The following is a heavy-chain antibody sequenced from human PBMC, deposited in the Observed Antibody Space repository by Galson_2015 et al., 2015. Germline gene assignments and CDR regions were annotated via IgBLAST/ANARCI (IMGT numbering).Heavy chain of an antibody. Sequence: SETLSLTCTVSGGSINSGNYYWGWIRQPPGKGLEWIGNIYYSGATYYNPSLKSRVTTSVDTSKNQFSLRLSSVSAADTAVYYCARAYSTSWTRFDPWGQGTLVTVSS. J-gene: IGHJ5*02. CDR3: ARAYSTSWTRFDP. CDR1: GGSINSGNYY. CDR2: IYYSGAT. V-gene: IGHV4-39*07. D-gene: IGHD2-2*01.